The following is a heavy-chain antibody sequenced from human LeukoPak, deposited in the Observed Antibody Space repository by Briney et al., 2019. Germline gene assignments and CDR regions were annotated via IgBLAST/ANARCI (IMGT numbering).Heavy chain of an antibody. CDR3: ARGRSYGFDFDS. V-gene: IGHV4-61*01. Sequence: PSETLSLTCDVSGVSINTCCYYWTWIRQPRGKGLERLGYKYYSGSTRYNSSLRSRLTISLDSSKNQFSLRLTSVTAADTAVYYCARGRSYGFDFDSWGPGTLVIVSS. J-gene: IGHJ4*02. D-gene: IGHD5-18*01. CDR2: KYYSGST. CDR1: GVSINTCCYY.